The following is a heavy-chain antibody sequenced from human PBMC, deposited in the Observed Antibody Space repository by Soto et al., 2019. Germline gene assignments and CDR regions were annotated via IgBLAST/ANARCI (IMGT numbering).Heavy chain of an antibody. CDR2: INHSGST. J-gene: IGHJ3*02. Sequence: SETLSLTCAVYGGSFSGYYWSWIRQPPGKGLEWIGEINHSGSTNYNPSLKSRVTISVDTSKNQFSLKLSSVTAADTAVYYCASSIAARQPSYFDAFDIWGQGTMVTVSS. V-gene: IGHV4-34*01. D-gene: IGHD6-6*01. CDR1: GGSFSGYY. CDR3: ASSIAARQPSYFDAFDI.